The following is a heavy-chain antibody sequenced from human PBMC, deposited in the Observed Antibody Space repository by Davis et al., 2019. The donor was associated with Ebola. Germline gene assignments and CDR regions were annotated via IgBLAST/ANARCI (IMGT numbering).Heavy chain of an antibody. V-gene: IGHV4-59*01. J-gene: IGHJ4*02. D-gene: IGHD6-13*01. CDR3: ARGAAAGTGYYFDY. CDR1: VGSISSYY. CDR2: IHYSGRT. Sequence: PSETLSLTCTVSVGSISSYYWSWIRQPPGKGLEWIGYIHYSGRTNYNPSLKSRVTISEDTSKNQFSLKLSSVTAADTAVYYCARGAAAGTGYYFDYWGQGTLVTVSS.